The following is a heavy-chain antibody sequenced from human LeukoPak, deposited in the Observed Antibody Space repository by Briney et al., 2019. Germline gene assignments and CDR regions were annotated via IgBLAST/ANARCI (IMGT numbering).Heavy chain of an antibody. J-gene: IGHJ4*02. Sequence: GGSLRLSCAASGFTFSSYEMNWVRQAPGKGLEWVSYISSSGSTIYYADSVKGRFTISRDNAKNSLYLQMNSLRAEDTAVYYCARDLGARLNSGYGVFDYWGQGTLVTVSS. V-gene: IGHV3-48*03. CDR3: ARDLGARLNSGYGVFDY. CDR1: GFTFSSYE. CDR2: ISSSGSTI. D-gene: IGHD5-12*01.